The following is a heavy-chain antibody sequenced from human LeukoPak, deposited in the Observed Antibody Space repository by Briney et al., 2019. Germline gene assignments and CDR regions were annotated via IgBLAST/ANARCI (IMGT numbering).Heavy chain of an antibody. CDR1: GGSFSGYY. CDR3: ARVIVGATPLEVYFDL. V-gene: IGHV4-34*01. Sequence: SETLSLTCAVYGGSFSGYYWSWIRQPPGKGLEWIGEINHSGSTNYNPSLKSRVTISVDTSKNQFSLKLSSVTAADTAVYYCARVIVGATPLEVYFDLWGRGTLVTVSS. CDR2: INHSGST. J-gene: IGHJ2*01. D-gene: IGHD1-26*01.